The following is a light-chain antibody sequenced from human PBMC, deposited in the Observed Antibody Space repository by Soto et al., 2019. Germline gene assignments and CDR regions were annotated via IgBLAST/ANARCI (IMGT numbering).Light chain of an antibody. CDR3: HQYGRSLST. V-gene: IGKV3-20*01. CDR1: QSVSSNY. CDR2: GSS. J-gene: IGKJ1*01. Sequence: EIVLTQSPGTLSLSPGEGATLSCRASQSVSSNYLAWYQQQPGQAPRLLIYGSSNRATGIPDRFIGSGFGTEFTLTIDRLEPEDFAVYYCHQYGRSLSTFGQGTRVEIK.